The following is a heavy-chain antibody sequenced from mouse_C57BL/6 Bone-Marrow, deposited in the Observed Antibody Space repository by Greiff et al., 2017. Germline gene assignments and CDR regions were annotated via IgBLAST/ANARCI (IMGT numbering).Heavy chain of an antibody. CDR1: GYTFTSYW. V-gene: IGHV1-59*01. Sequence: QVQLQQPGAELVRPGTSVKLSCKASGYTFTSYWMHWVKQRPGQGLEWIGVIDPSDSYTNYNQKFKGKATLTVDTSSSTAYMQLSSLTSEDSAVYYCARGEGKKPEGFAYWGQGTLVTVCA. D-gene: IGHD3-3*01. CDR3: ARGEGKKPEGFAY. CDR2: IDPSDSYT. J-gene: IGHJ3*01.